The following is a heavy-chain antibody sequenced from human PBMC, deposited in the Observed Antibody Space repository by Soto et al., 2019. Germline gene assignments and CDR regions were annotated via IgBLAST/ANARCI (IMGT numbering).Heavy chain of an antibody. CDR3: ARPEGRGSLDAFDF. Sequence: SETLSLTCTVSRGSIGSYYWSWIRQPPGKGLEWIGYVHHSGSTNYNPSLHSRVTISVDTSKNQFSLRLRSVTAADTAMYYCARPEGRGSLDAFDFWGQGTMVTVS. CDR2: VHHSGST. J-gene: IGHJ3*01. CDR1: RGSIGSYY. V-gene: IGHV4-59*01. D-gene: IGHD3-10*01.